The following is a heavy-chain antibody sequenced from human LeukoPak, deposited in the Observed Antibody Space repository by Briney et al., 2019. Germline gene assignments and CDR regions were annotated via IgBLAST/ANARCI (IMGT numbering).Heavy chain of an antibody. D-gene: IGHD4-23*01. J-gene: IGHJ4*02. V-gene: IGHV4-4*07. CDR3: ARDDYGGRDY. CDR2: IYTSGST. Sequence: PSETLSLTCTVSGGSISSYYWSWTRQPAGKGLEWIGRIYTSGSTYYNPSLKSRVTISVDTSKNQFSLKLSSMTVADTAVYYCARDDYGGRDYWGQGTLVTVSS. CDR1: GGSISSYY.